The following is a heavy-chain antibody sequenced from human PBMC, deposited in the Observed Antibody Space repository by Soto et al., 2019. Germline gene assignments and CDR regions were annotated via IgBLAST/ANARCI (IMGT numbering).Heavy chain of an antibody. V-gene: IGHV3-48*01. D-gene: IGHD2-2*01. CDR1: GFTFSSYS. Sequence: HPGGSLRLSCAASGFTFSSYSMNWVRQAPGKGLEWVSYISSSSSTIYYADSVKGRFTISRDNAKNSLYLQMNSLRAEDTAVYYCARDLPIVVVPAAMGADYWGQGTLVTVSS. J-gene: IGHJ4*02. CDR3: ARDLPIVVVPAAMGADY. CDR2: ISSSSSTI.